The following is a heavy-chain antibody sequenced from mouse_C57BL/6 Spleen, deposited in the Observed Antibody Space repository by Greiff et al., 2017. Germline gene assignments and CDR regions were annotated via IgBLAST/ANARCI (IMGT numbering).Heavy chain of an antibody. V-gene: IGHV1-22*01. CDR3: ARDYGSSYGFAY. J-gene: IGHJ3*01. CDR2: INPNNGGT. Sequence: VQLKQSGPELVKPGASVKMSCKASGYTFTDYNMHWVKQSHGKSLEWIGFINPNNGGTSYNQKFKGKATLTVNKSSSTAYMELRSLASEDSAVYCCARDYGSSYGFAYWGQGTLVTVSA. D-gene: IGHD1-1*01. CDR1: GYTFTDYN.